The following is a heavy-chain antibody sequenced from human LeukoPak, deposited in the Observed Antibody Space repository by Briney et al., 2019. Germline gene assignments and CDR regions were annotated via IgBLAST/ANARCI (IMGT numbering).Heavy chain of an antibody. CDR3: ATGPKQWPVGYNWFDP. CDR2: FDPEDGET. CDR1: GYTLTELS. D-gene: IGHD6-19*01. V-gene: IGHV1-24*01. J-gene: IGHJ5*02. Sequence: ASVKVSCKVSGYTLTELSMHWVRQAPGKGLEWMGGFDPEDGETIYAQKFQGRVTMTEDTSTDTAYMELSSLRSEDTAVYYCATGPKQWPVGYNWFDPWGQGTLVTVSS.